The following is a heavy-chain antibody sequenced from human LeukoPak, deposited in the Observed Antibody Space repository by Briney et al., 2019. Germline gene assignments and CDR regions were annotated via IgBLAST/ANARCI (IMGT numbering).Heavy chain of an antibody. D-gene: IGHD2-15*01. CDR2: INPNSGGT. CDR3: ARYCSGGSCSMDHDAFDI. J-gene: IGHJ3*02. V-gene: IGHV1-2*02. Sequence: ASVKVSCKASGYTFTGYYMHWVRQAPGQGLEWMGWINPNSGGTNYAQKFQGRVTMTRDTSISTAYMELSRLRSDDTAVYYCARYCSGGSCSMDHDAFDIWGQGTMVTVSS. CDR1: GYTFTGYY.